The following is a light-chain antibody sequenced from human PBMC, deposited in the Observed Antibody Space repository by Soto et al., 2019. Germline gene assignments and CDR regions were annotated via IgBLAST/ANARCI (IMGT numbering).Light chain of an antibody. Sequence: EIQMTQSPSTLCASGGDPVTITCRASQTSSNWLAWYQQKPGKAPKVLIYDASTLDGGVPSRFSGRRSGTEFTLTINSLQPEDFATSYCQQANSFPLTFGGGTKVDIK. CDR1: QTSSNW. CDR3: QQANSFPLT. V-gene: IGKV1-5*01. J-gene: IGKJ4*01. CDR2: DAS.